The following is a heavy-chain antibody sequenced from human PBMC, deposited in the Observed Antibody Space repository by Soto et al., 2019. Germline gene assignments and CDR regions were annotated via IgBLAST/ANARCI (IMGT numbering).Heavy chain of an antibody. CDR1: GFTFSSYA. D-gene: IGHD3-16*02. CDR3: AKALGELSPESYDY. V-gene: IGHV3-30*18. CDR2: ISYDGSDK. Sequence: QVQLVESGGGVVQPGRSLRLSCAASGFTFSSYAMHWVRQAPGKGLEWVAVISYDGSDKYYADSVKGRFTISRDNSKNTLNLKMNSLRADETAVDYCAKALGELSPESYDYWGQGTLITVSS. J-gene: IGHJ4*02.